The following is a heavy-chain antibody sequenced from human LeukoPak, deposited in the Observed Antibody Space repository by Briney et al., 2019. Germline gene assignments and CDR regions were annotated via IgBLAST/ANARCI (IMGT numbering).Heavy chain of an antibody. CDR1: GGSISSSSYY. J-gene: IGHJ5*02. D-gene: IGHD6-19*01. CDR3: ARRGLGWFDP. Sequence: PSETLSLTCTVSGGSISSSSYYWGWVRQPPGKGLEWHGCIYYSGSTSYHTSLKSRATISVDTSKNQCSRKLSSVTAADTAVYYCARRGLGWFDPWGQGTLVTVSS. V-gene: IGHV4-39*01. CDR2: IYYSGST.